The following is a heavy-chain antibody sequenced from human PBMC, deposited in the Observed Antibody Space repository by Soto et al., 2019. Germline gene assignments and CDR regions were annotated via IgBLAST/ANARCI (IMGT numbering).Heavy chain of an antibody. CDR2: IWSDGSNK. J-gene: IGHJ4*02. D-gene: IGHD3-22*01. CDR3: AREDSYDSRGYPLDY. CDR1: GYTFTSYY. V-gene: IGHV3-33*01. Sequence: SCKASGYTFTSYYMHWVRQAPGKGLEWVAVIWSDGSNKYYADSVKGRFTISRDNSKHRLYLQMNSLRAEDTAVYFCAREDSYDSRGYPLDYWGQGTLVTVSS.